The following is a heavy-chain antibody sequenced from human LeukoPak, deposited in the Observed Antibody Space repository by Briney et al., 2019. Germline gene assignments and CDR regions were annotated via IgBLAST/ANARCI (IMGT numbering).Heavy chain of an antibody. CDR3: ASDSPYYGMDV. Sequence: GGSLRLSCAASGFTFSSYWMHWVRQAPGKGLLWVSRINSDGSSTIYADSVKGRFTISRDNAKNTLYLQTSSLRAEDTAVYHCASDSPYYGMDVWGQGTTVTVSS. CDR1: GFTFSSYW. J-gene: IGHJ6*02. CDR2: INSDGSST. V-gene: IGHV3-74*01.